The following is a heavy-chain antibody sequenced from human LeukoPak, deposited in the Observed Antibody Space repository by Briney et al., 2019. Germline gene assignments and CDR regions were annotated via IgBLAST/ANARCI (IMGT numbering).Heavy chain of an antibody. CDR1: GGTFSSYA. D-gene: IGHD3-3*01. J-gene: IGHJ5*02. Sequence: SVKVSCKASGGTFSSYAISWVRQAPGQGLEWMGRIIPIFGTANYAQKFQGRVTITTGESTSTAYMELSSLRSEDTAVYYCARTNYDFWSGYHWFDPWGQGTLVTVSS. CDR2: IIPIFGTA. CDR3: ARTNYDFWSGYHWFDP. V-gene: IGHV1-69*05.